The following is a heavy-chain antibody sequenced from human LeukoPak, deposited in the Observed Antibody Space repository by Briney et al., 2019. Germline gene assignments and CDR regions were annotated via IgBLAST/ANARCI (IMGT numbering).Heavy chain of an antibody. V-gene: IGHV4-59*01. Sequence: SETLSLTCTVSGGSISSYYWSWIRQPPGKGLEWIGYIYYSGSTNYNPSLKSRVTISVDTSKNQFSLKLSSVTAADTAVYYCARGQYSSSWSVLYYYYMDVWGKGTTVTVSS. J-gene: IGHJ6*03. D-gene: IGHD6-13*01. CDR3: ARGQYSSSWSVLYYYYMDV. CDR1: GGSISSYY. CDR2: IYYSGST.